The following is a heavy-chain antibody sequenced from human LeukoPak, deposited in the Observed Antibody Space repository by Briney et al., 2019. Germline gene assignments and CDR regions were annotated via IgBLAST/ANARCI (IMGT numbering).Heavy chain of an antibody. Sequence: PGGSLRLSCAASGFTFSNYAMSWVRQSPGKGLEWVSAIGGGTYSTYYADSVKGRFTISRDNSKNTLYLQMNSLRAEDTAVYYCAKDQGGAYGEGVFDYWGQGTLVTVSS. J-gene: IGHJ4*02. V-gene: IGHV3-23*01. D-gene: IGHD5-12*01. CDR2: IGGGTYST. CDR1: GFTFSNYA. CDR3: AKDQGGAYGEGVFDY.